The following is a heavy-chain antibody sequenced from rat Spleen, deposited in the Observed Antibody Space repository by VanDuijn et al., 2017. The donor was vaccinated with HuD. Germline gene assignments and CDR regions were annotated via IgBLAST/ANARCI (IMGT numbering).Heavy chain of an antibody. CDR2: ISYDGSST. J-gene: IGHJ2*01. CDR1: GFTFSNYG. Sequence: EVQLVESGGGLVQPGRSLKLSCAASGFTFSNYGMAWVRQAPTKGLEWDATISYDGSSTYYRDSVKGRFTISRDNAKSTLYLQMNSLWSEDTATYYCAVAGYGYWGQGVVVTVSS. D-gene: IGHD4-3*01. CDR3: AVAGYGY. V-gene: IGHV5-29*01.